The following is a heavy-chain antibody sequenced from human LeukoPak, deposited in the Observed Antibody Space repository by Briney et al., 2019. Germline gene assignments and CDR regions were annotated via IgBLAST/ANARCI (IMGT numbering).Heavy chain of an antibody. D-gene: IGHD5-24*01. Sequence: SETLSLTCTVSGGSISGYYGSCIRQPPGKGLEWIGYIYYSGSTNYNPSLKSRVTISVDTSKNQFSLKLSSVTAADTAVYYCARGRGGDGYNYNYWGQGTLVTVSS. J-gene: IGHJ4*02. CDR2: IYYSGST. CDR3: ARGRGGDGYNYNY. V-gene: IGHV4-59*01. CDR1: GGSISGYY.